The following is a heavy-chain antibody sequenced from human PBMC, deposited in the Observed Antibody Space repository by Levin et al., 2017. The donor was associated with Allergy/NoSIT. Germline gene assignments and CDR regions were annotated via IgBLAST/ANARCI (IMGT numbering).Heavy chain of an antibody. CDR2: ISAYNGNT. J-gene: IGHJ4*02. Sequence: GESLKISCKTSGYTFTSFGISWVRQAPGQGLEWVAWISAYNGNTKYTQKLQGRVTTTTDTYTSTAYLELRSLRSDDTAMYYCARDGLAAAVPDRFDYWGQGTLVTVSS. V-gene: IGHV1-18*01. CDR3: ARDGLAAAVPDRFDY. D-gene: IGHD2-15*01. CDR1: GYTFTSFG.